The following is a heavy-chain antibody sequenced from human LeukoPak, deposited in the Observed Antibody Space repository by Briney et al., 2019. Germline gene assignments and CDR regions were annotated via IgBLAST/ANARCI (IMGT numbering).Heavy chain of an antibody. CDR1: GGSISSSSYY. Sequence: PSETLSLTCTVSGGSISSSSYYWGWIRQPPGKELEWIGSIYYSGSTYYNPSLKSRVTISVDTSKNQFSLKLSSVTAADTAVYYCARRDRAVNAFDIWGQGTMVTVSS. J-gene: IGHJ3*02. D-gene: IGHD6-19*01. V-gene: IGHV4-39*01. CDR3: ARRDRAVNAFDI. CDR2: IYYSGST.